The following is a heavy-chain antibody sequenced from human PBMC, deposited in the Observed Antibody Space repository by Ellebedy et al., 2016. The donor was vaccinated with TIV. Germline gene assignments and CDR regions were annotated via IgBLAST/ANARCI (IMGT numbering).Heavy chain of an antibody. D-gene: IGHD1-20*01. CDR3: ARRITGTYGDDALDI. CDR2: IHTGGDT. Sequence: GGSLRLSCAASGFTVSYTYMSWVRQAPGKGLEWVSVIHTGGDTYYADSVKCRFTISRDSSKNTLYLQMNSLRAEDTAVYYCARRITGTYGDDALDIWGQGTMVTVSS. J-gene: IGHJ3*02. V-gene: IGHV3-53*01. CDR1: GFTVSYTY.